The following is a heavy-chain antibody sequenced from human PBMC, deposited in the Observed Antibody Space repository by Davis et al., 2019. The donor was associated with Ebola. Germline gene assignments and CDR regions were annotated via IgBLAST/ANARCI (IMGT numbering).Heavy chain of an antibody. CDR2: ISYDGSNK. Sequence: PGGSLRLSCAASGFTFSSYGMHWVRQAPGKGLEWVAVISYDGSNKYYADSVKGRFTISRDNSKNTLYLQMNSLRAEDTAVYYCAKDTQVVTALMDVWGQGTTVTVSS. J-gene: IGHJ6*02. CDR1: GFTFSSYG. CDR3: AKDTQVVTALMDV. D-gene: IGHD2-21*02. V-gene: IGHV3-30*18.